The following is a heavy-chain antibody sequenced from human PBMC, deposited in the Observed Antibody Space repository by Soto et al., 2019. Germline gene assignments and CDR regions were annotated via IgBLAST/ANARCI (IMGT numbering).Heavy chain of an antibody. J-gene: IGHJ4*02. D-gene: IGHD3-16*01. Sequence: QVQLVQSGAEVKKPGASVKVSCKASGYTFSNYAIHWVRQAPGQRLEWMGWINGGNGHTKYSQKFQGRVTITRHTSASTAYMELSSLRSEDTAVYYCAVAFGSSFTIWGFDLWGQGTLLTVSS. CDR1: GYTFSNYA. CDR2: INGGNGHT. CDR3: AVAFGSSFTIWGFDL. V-gene: IGHV1-3*01.